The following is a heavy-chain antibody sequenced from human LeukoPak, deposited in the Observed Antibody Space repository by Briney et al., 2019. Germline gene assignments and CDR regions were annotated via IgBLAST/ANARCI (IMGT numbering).Heavy chain of an antibody. D-gene: IGHD5-12*01. J-gene: IGHJ5*02. CDR3: ARDPSGRGVATTS. V-gene: IGHV3-33*01. Sequence: GSLRLSCAASGFTFSSYGMHWVRQAPGKGLEGVAVIWYDGSNKYYADSVKGGFTISRDNSKNTLYLQMNSLRAEDTAVYYCARDPSGRGVATTSWGQGTLVTVSS. CDR2: IWYDGSNK. CDR1: GFTFSSYG.